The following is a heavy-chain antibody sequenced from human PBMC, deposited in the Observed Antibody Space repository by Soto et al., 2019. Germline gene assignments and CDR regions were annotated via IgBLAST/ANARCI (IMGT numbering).Heavy chain of an antibody. V-gene: IGHV3-49*04. Sequence: GGSLRLSCTASGFTFGDYAMSWVRQAPGKGLEWVGFIRSKAYGGTTEYAASVKGRFTISRDDSKSIAYQQMNSLKTEDTAVYYCTRDVKYYDFWSGPYGMDVWGQGTTVTVSS. CDR3: TRDVKYYDFWSGPYGMDV. D-gene: IGHD3-3*01. CDR1: GFTFGDYA. J-gene: IGHJ6*02. CDR2: IRSKAYGGTT.